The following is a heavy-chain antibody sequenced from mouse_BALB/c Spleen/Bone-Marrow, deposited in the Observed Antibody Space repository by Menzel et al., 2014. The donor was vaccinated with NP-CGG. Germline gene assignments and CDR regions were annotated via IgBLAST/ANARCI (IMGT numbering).Heavy chain of an antibody. J-gene: IGHJ3*01. D-gene: IGHD1-3*01. CDR2: IYPANGNT. V-gene: IGHV14-3*02. CDR3: ARAPGEVNY. CDR1: GFNIIYAY. Sequence: EVQLQESGAELVKPGASVKLSCTASGFNIIYAYIHWVKRRPEQGLEWIGRIYPANGNTNYDPKFQGKATITADTSSNTASLHLTRLTSEDTAVYYCARAPGEVNYWGQGTLVTVSA.